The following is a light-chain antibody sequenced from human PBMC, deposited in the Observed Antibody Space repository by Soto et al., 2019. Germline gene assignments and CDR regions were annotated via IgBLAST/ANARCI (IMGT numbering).Light chain of an antibody. CDR2: DVS. CDR3: CSYAGSYV. V-gene: IGLV2-11*01. Sequence: QSVLTQPRSVSGSPGQSVTISCTGTSSDVGGYNYVSWYQQHPGKAPKLMIYDVSKRPSGVPDRFSGSKSGNTASLTISWLQAEDEADYYCCSYAGSYVFGGGTKLTVL. J-gene: IGLJ2*01. CDR1: SSDVGGYNY.